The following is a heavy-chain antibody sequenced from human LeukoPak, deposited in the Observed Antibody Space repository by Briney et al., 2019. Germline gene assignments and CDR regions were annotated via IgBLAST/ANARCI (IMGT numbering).Heavy chain of an antibody. Sequence: GGSLRLSCAASGFTFSSYAMSWVRQAPGKGLEWVSGISGSGGSTYYADSVKGRFTISRDNSKSTLYLQMNALRAEDTAVYYCAKGRYSSSWDHFDYWGQGTLVTVSS. V-gene: IGHV3-23*01. D-gene: IGHD6-13*01. CDR2: ISGSGGST. CDR1: GFTFSSYA. CDR3: AKGRYSSSWDHFDY. J-gene: IGHJ4*02.